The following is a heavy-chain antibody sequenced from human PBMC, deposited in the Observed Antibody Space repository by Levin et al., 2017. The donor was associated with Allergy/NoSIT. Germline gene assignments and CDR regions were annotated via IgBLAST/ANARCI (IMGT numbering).Heavy chain of an antibody. Sequence: SGPTLVKPTQTLTLTCTFSGFSLSTNGVGVGWIRQSPGKALEWLALIDWDGDKRYSPSLKSRLTISRDTSKNQVVLRMTNLDPGDTGTYYCAHLLWFGELSYLDPWGQGILVTVSS. CDR2: IDWDGDK. CDR1: GFSLSTNGVG. CDR3: AHLLWFGELSYLDP. V-gene: IGHV2-5*02. D-gene: IGHD3-10*01. J-gene: IGHJ5*02.